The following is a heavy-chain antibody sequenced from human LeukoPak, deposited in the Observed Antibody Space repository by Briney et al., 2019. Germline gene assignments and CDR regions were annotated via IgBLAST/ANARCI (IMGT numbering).Heavy chain of an antibody. J-gene: IGHJ5*02. CDR3: AKETDTATNWFDP. V-gene: IGHV3-23*01. Sequence: GGSLRLSCVASGFTFRLYAMNWVRQAPGKGLEWVSAISGSGGSTYYADSVKGRFTISRDNSKNTLYLQMNSLRAEDTAVYYCAKETDTATNWFDPWGQGTLVTVSS. D-gene: IGHD5-18*01. CDR1: GFTFRLYA. CDR2: ISGSGGST.